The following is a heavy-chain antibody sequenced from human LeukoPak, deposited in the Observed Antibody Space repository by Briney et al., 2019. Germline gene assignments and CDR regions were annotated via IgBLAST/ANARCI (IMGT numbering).Heavy chain of an antibody. D-gene: IGHD5-18*01. CDR2: ISGNGDDT. CDR1: EFTFSSYT. CDR3: AREFPEYSHGSFDS. J-gene: IGHJ4*02. Sequence: PGGSLRLSCVASEFTFSSYTMHWFRQAPGKGLEYVSAISGNGDDTYYANSAKGRFTVSRDNSKNTLYLQMGSLRAEDMAVYYCAREFPEYSHGSFDSWGQGTLVTVSS. V-gene: IGHV3-64*01.